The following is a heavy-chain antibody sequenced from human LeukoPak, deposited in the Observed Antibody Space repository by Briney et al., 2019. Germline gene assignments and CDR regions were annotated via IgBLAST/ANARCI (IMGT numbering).Heavy chain of an antibody. CDR3: AKQRRDGYNYFDY. Sequence: PSETLSLTCAVSGASIASHSWWSWVRQPPGKGLEWIGNIYYSESTYYNPSLKSRVTISVDTSKNQFSLKLSSVTAADTAVYYCAKQRRDGYNYFDYWGQGTLVTVSS. J-gene: IGHJ4*02. CDR2: IYYSEST. D-gene: IGHD5-24*01. V-gene: IGHV4-39*01. CDR1: GASIASHSW.